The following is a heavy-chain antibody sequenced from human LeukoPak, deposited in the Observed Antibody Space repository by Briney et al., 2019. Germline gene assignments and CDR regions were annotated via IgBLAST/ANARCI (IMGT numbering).Heavy chain of an antibody. CDR3: AKGRGYSGRTDAFDI. D-gene: IGHD1-26*01. CDR1: GFTFSSYG. CDR2: ISYDGSNK. V-gene: IGHV3-30*18. J-gene: IGHJ3*02. Sequence: PGGSLRLSCAASGFTFSSYGMHWVRQAPGKGLEWVAIISYDGSNKYYADSVKGRFTISRDNSKNTLYLQMNSLRAEDTAVYYCAKGRGYSGRTDAFDIWGQGTMVTVSS.